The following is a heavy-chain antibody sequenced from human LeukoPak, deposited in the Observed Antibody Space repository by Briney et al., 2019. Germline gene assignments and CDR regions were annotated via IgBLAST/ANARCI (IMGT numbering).Heavy chain of an antibody. Sequence: GRSLRLSCAASGFTFSSYAMHWVRQAPGKGLECVAVISYDGSNKYYADSVKGRFTISRDNSKNTLYLQMNSLRAEDTAVYYRARHHYGSGSDDAFDIWGQGTMVTVSS. D-gene: IGHD3-10*01. CDR3: ARHHYGSGSDDAFDI. J-gene: IGHJ3*02. V-gene: IGHV3-30*04. CDR2: ISYDGSNK. CDR1: GFTFSSYA.